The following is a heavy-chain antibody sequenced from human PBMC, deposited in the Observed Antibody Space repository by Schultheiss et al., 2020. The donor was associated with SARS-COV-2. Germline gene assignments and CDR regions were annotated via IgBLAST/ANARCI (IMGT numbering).Heavy chain of an antibody. CDR1: GFTFSSYD. V-gene: IGHV3-48*01. D-gene: IGHD6-6*01. CDR2: ISSSGSTI. CDR3: ARLYSRSDPNPP. Sequence: GGSLRLSCAASGFTFSSYDMHWVRQAPGKGLEWVSYISSSGSTIYYADSVKGRFTISRDNSKNTLYLQMNSLRAEDTAVYYCARLYSRSDPNPPWGQGTLVTVSS. J-gene: IGHJ5*02.